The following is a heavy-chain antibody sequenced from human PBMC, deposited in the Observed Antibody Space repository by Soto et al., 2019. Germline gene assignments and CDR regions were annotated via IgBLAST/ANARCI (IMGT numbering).Heavy chain of an antibody. D-gene: IGHD6-19*01. CDR1: GFTFSSYA. J-gene: IGHJ5*02. V-gene: IGHV3-23*01. CDR2: ISGSGGST. CDR3: AKVQDSGWDPTERGWFDP. Sequence: GGSLRLSCAASGFTFSSYAMSWVRQAPGKGLEWVSAISGSGGSTYYADSVKGRFTISRDNSKNTLYLQMNSLRAEDTAVYYCAKVQDSGWDPTERGWFDPWGQGTLVTVSS.